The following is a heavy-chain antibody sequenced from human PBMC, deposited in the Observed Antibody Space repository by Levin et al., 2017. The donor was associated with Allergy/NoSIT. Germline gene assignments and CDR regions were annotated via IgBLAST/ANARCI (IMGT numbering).Heavy chain of an antibody. V-gene: IGHV3-74*01. CDR1: GFTFSSYW. D-gene: IGHD5-12*01. CDR3: ARVMGGGGYDPKFDY. J-gene: IGHJ4*02. CDR2: INSDGSST. Sequence: GESLKISCAASGFTFSSYWMHWVRQAPGKGLVWVSRINSDGSSTSYADSVKGRFTISRDNAKNTLYLQMNSLRAEDTAVYYCARVMGGGGYDPKFDYWGQGTLVTVSS.